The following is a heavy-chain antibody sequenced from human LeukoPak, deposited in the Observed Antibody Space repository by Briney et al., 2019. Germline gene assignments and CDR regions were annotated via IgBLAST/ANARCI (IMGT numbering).Heavy chain of an antibody. J-gene: IGHJ4*02. CDR2: IYYSGGT. CDR1: GGSISSYY. V-gene: IGHV4-59*01. Sequence: SETLSLTCTVSGGSISSYYWSWIRQPPGKGLEWIGYIYYSGGTNYNPSLKSRVTISVDTSKNQFSLKLSSVTAADTAVYYCAGNFWSGYREYYFDYWGQGTLVTVSS. D-gene: IGHD3-3*01. CDR3: AGNFWSGYREYYFDY.